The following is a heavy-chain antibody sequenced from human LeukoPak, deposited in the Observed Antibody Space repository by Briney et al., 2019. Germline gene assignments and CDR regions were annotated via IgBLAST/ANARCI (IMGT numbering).Heavy chain of an antibody. CDR3: ASIAVAGAGSWADYNWFDP. D-gene: IGHD6-19*01. J-gene: IGHJ5*02. CDR1: GYTFTGYY. V-gene: IGHV1-2*02. Sequence: ASVKVSCKASGYTFTGYYMHWVRQAPGQGLEWMGWINPNSGGTNYAQKFQGRVTMTRDTSISTAYMELSRLRSDDTAVYYCASIAVAGAGSWADYNWFDPWGQGTLVTVSS. CDR2: INPNSGGT.